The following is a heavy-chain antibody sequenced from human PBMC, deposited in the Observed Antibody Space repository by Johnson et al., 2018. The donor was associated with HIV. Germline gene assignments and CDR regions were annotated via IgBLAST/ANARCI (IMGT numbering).Heavy chain of an antibody. CDR2: TNWNCANT. V-gene: IGHV3-20*04. J-gene: IGHJ3*02. Sequence: VQLVESGGGVVRPGGSLRLSCATSGFIFNDHGMTWVRQVPGKGLEWVCDTNWNCANTAYADSVKGRFTISRDTAKKSLYLHMNRLRVEDTALYYCVRVGKYCDDDCHSGVDAFDIWGQGTMVTVSS. CDR3: VRVGKYCDDDCHSGVDAFDI. CDR1: GFIFNDHG. D-gene: IGHD2-21*02.